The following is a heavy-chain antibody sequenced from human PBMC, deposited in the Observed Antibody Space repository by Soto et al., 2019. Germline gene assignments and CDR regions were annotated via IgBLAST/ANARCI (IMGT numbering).Heavy chain of an antibody. V-gene: IGHV3-30*03. D-gene: IGHD4-4*01. J-gene: IGHJ4*02. CDR3: AITSVADASFDY. CDR2: ISYDGSET. Sequence: GGSLRLSCAGSGFMFSNNGMHWVRRAPGKGLEWVAFISYDGSETFYADSVKGRFTISRDNSKSTLFLHMSSLKNEDTAVYYCAITSVADASFDYWGQGTLVTVSS. CDR1: GFMFSNNG.